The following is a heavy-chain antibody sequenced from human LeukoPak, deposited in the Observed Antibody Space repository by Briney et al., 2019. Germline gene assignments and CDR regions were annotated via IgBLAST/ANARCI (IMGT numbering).Heavy chain of an antibody. CDR1: GGSISSGGYY. V-gene: IGHV4-31*03. Sequence: SKTLSLTCSVSGGSISSGGYYWSWIRQHPGKGLEWIGYIYYSGSTYYNPSLKSRVTISVDTSKNQFSLKLSSVTAADTAVYYCARRPYCSSTSCSRGHWYFDLWGRGTLVTVSS. CDR2: IYYSGST. CDR3: ARRPYCSSTSCSRGHWYFDL. D-gene: IGHD2-2*01. J-gene: IGHJ2*01.